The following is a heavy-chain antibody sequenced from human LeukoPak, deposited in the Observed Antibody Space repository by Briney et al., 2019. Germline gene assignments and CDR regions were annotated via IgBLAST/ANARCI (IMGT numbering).Heavy chain of an antibody. Sequence: SETLSLTCTVSGGSISSYYWSWIRQPAGKGLEWIGRIYTSGSTNYNPSLKSRVTMSVDTSKNQFSLKLSSVTAADTAVYYCAREGGYCSGGSCYHSDPSFDYWGQGTLVTVSS. CDR1: GGSISSYY. CDR3: AREGGYCSGGSCYHSDPSFDY. J-gene: IGHJ4*02. D-gene: IGHD2-15*01. V-gene: IGHV4-4*07. CDR2: IYTSGST.